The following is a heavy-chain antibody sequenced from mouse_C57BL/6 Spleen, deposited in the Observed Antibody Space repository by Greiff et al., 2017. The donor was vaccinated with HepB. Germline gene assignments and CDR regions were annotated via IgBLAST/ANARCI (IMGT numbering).Heavy chain of an antibody. D-gene: IGHD1-1*01. CDR1: GFTFSSYA. Sequence: DVKLVESGEGLVKPGGSLKLSCAASGFTFSSYAMSWVRQTPEKRLEWVAYISSGGDYIYYADTVKGRFTISRDNARNTPYMQMSSLKSEDTAMYYCTRAYYYGSIPPFAYWGQGTLVTVSA. J-gene: IGHJ3*01. CDR2: ISSGGDYI. V-gene: IGHV5-9-1*02. CDR3: TRAYYYGSIPPFAY.